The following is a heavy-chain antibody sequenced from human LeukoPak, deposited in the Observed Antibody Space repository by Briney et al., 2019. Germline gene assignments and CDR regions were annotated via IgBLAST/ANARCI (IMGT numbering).Heavy chain of an antibody. CDR2: IIPIFGTA. Sequence: GASVKVSCKASGGTFSSYAISWVRQAPGQGLEWMGRIIPIFGTANYAQKFQGRVTITTDESTSTAYMELSSLRSEDTAVYYCAIVLEFLSPEVPYWGQGTLVTVSS. CDR1: GGTFSSYA. CDR3: AIVLEFLSPEVPY. J-gene: IGHJ4*02. D-gene: IGHD2-8*01. V-gene: IGHV1-69*05.